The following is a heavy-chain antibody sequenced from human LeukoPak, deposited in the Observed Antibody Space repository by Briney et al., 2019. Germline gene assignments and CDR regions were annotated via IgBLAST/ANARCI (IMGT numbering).Heavy chain of an antibody. CDR3: TTDTRVMVRGLYSFDY. CDR1: GFTFSNAW. Sequence: PGGSLRLSCAASGFTFSNAWMSWVRQAPGKGLEWVGRIKSKTDGGTTDYAAPVKGRFTISRDDSKNTLYLQMNSLKTEDTAVYYCTTDTRVMVRGLYSFDYWGQGTLVTVSS. V-gene: IGHV3-15*01. D-gene: IGHD3-10*01. CDR2: IKSKTDGGTT. J-gene: IGHJ4*02.